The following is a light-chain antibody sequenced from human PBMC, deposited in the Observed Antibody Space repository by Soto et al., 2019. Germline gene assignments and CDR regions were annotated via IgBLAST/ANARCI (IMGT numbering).Light chain of an antibody. CDR2: LND. CDR3: AAWDDSLNAL. CDR1: FSNIGDNA. Sequence: KRVNISCSGSFSNIGDNAVNWYQQLPGAAPKLLIYLNDQRPSGVPDRFPGSKSGTSAFLAISGLQSEDEADYYCAAWDDSLNALFGTGTKVTVL. V-gene: IGLV1-44*01. J-gene: IGLJ1*01.